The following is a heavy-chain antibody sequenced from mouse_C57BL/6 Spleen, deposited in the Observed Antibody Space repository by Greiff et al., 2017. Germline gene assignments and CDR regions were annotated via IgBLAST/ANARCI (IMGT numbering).Heavy chain of an antibody. CDR1: GYTFTDYY. CDR3: ARLGRAGYFDY. J-gene: IGHJ2*01. V-gene: IGHV1-76*01. D-gene: IGHD4-1*01. CDR2: IYPGSGNT. Sequence: VQGVESGAELVRPGASVKLSCKASGYTFTDYYINWVKQRPGQGLEWIARIYPGSGNTYYNEKFKGKATLTAEKSSSTAYMQLSSLTSEDSAVYFCARLGRAGYFDYWGQGTTLTVSS.